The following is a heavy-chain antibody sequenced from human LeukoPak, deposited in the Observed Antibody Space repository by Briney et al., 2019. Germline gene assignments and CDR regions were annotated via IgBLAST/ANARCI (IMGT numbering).Heavy chain of an antibody. Sequence: SETLSLTCTVSGGSISSYYWSWIRQPAGKGLEWIGRIYTSGSTNYNPSLKSRVTMSVDTSKNQFSLKLSSVTAADTAVYYCARQISDYYYYYIDVWGKGTTVTVSS. CDR2: IYTSGST. V-gene: IGHV4-4*07. CDR3: ARQISDYYYYYIDV. CDR1: GGSISSYY. D-gene: IGHD3-10*01. J-gene: IGHJ6*03.